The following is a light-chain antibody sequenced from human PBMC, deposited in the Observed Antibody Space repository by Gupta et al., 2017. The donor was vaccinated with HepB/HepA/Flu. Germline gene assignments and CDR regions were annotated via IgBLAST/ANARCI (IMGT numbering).Light chain of an antibody. V-gene: IGLV3-9*01. CDR2: RDD. Sequence: SYELTQALYVSVTQVHSSQNTCGGDNIGRKNVHWYQHRPGQAPVLVIYRDDNRPSGIPERFSGSNSGSTATLTISRAQAGDEADYYCQVWDSNNVKFGGGTKLTVL. J-gene: IGLJ2*01. CDR1: NIGRKN. CDR3: QVWDSNNVK.